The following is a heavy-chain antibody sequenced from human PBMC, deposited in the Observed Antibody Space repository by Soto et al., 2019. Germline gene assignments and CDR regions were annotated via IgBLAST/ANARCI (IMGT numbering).Heavy chain of an antibody. D-gene: IGHD6-13*01. CDR3: ARTSSSWYPTP. Sequence: EVQLVESGGGLVQPGGSLRLSCAASGFTFSSYWMSWVRQAPGKGREWVANIKQDGSEKYYVDSVKGRFTISRYKANNSLYLQMNSLRAEDTAVYYCARTSSSWYPTPWGQGTLVTVSS. J-gene: IGHJ5*02. V-gene: IGHV3-7*01. CDR1: GFTFSSYW. CDR2: IKQDGSEK.